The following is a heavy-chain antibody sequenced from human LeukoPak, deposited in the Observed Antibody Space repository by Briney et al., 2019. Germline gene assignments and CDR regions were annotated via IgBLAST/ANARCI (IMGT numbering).Heavy chain of an antibody. CDR1: GGSISHYY. CDR3: ARVEEGYGSGRRENYYYYYMDV. D-gene: IGHD3-10*01. CDR2: IHYTGST. J-gene: IGHJ6*03. Sequence: SETLSLTCIVSGGSISHYYWSWIRQPPGKGLECIGFIHYTGSTNYNPSLKSRVTISVDTSKNQFSLKLTSVTAADTAVYYCARVEEGYGSGRRENYYYYYMDVWGKGTTVTISS. V-gene: IGHV4-59*01.